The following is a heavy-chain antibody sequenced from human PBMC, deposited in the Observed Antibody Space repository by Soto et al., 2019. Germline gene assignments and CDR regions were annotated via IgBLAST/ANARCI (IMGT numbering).Heavy chain of an antibody. J-gene: IGHJ3*02. CDR2: ISCSGGST. CDR3: AKEIRAEGVNDAFDI. V-gene: IGHV3-23*01. D-gene: IGHD3-16*01. Sequence: EVQLLESGGGLVQPGGSLRLSCAASGFTFSSYAMSWVRQAPGKGLEWVSAISCSGGSTYYADSVKGRFNISRDNSKNALYLQMNSLRAKDTAVYYCAKEIRAEGVNDAFDITGQGTMVTVSS. CDR1: GFTFSSYA.